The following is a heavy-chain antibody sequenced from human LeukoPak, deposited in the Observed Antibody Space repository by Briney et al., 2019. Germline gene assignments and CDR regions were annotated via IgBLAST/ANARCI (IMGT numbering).Heavy chain of an antibody. Sequence: GRSLRLSCSASGFTFDDFAMRWVRQAPGKGLEWVSGISWNSGSIGYADSVKGRFTISRDNAKNSLYLQMNSLRAEDTALYYCAASYSSSWYVFDYWGQGTLVTVSS. CDR3: AASYSSSWYVFDY. CDR1: GFTFDDFA. D-gene: IGHD6-13*01. CDR2: ISWNSGSI. V-gene: IGHV3-9*01. J-gene: IGHJ4*02.